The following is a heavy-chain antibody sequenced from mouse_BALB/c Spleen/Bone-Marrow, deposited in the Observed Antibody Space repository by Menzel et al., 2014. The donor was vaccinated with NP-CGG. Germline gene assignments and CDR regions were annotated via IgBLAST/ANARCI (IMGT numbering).Heavy chain of an antibody. Sequence: QVQLQQPGAELVRPGASVKLSCKASGYTFTSYWINWVKQRPEQGLEWIGNIFPSETYTNYNQKFKDKATLTVDKSSSTAYMQLNSPTSEDSAVYYYTRDNWDYWGQRTTLTVSS. CDR2: IFPSETYT. V-gene: IGHV1-69*02. D-gene: IGHD4-1*01. J-gene: IGHJ2*01. CDR3: TRDNWDY. CDR1: GYTFTSYW.